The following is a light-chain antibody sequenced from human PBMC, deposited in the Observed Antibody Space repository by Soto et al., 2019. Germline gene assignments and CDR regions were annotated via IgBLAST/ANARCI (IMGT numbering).Light chain of an antibody. V-gene: IGKV3-11*01. CDR1: QSVSSY. J-gene: IGKJ3*01. CDR3: QQRSNWPRT. Sequence: EIVLTQSPATLSLSPGERATLSCRASQSVSSYLAWYQQKPGQAPRLLIYDASNRATGIPARFSGSGSGTDFTLTISSLEPEDFAVYYCQQRSNWPRTFGPGNKVDIK. CDR2: DAS.